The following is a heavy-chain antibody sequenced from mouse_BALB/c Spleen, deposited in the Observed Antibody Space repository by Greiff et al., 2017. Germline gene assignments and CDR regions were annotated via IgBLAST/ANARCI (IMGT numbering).Heavy chain of an antibody. CDR3: ATGHYYFDY. CDR2: IDPENGNT. CDR1: GFNIKDYY. J-gene: IGHJ2*01. Sequence: VQLQQSGAELVRPGALVKLSRKASGFNIKDYYMHWVKQRPEQGLEWIGWIDPENGNTIYDPKFQGKASITADTSSNTAYLQLSSLTSEDTAVYYCATGHYYFDYWGQGTTLTVSS. D-gene: IGHD3-1*01. V-gene: IGHV14-1*02.